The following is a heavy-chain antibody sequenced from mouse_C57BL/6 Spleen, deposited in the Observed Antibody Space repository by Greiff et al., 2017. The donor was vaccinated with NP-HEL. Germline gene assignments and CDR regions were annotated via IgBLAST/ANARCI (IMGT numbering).Heavy chain of an antibody. D-gene: IGHD1-1*02. V-gene: IGHV5-17*01. CDR3: ARDYGPAWFAY. CDR1: GFTFSDYG. Sequence: EVQRVESGGGLVKPGGSLKLSCAASGFTFSDYGMHWVRQAPEKGLEWVAYISSGSSTIYYADTVTGRFTISRDNAKNTLFLQMTSLRSEDTAMYYCARDYGPAWFAYWGQGTLVTVSA. CDR2: ISSGSSTI. J-gene: IGHJ3*01.